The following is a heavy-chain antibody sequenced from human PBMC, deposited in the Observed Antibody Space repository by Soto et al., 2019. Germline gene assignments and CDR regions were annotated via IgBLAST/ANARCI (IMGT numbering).Heavy chain of an antibody. CDR3: ARQRRGGYWFAP. CDR1: GGSTSSFY. V-gene: IGHV4-59*08. Sequence: SETLSLTCTVSGGSTSSFYWSWIRRPPGKGLEWIGYIYYSGTTNYNPSLKSRITVSIDTSKNQFSLNLTSVTAADTALYYCARQRRGGYWFAPWGQGTPVTVSS. CDR2: IYYSGTT. J-gene: IGHJ5*02.